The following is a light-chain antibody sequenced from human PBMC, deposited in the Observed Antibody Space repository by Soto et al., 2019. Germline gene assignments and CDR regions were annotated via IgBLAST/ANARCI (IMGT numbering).Light chain of an antibody. CDR1: QSVSSY. V-gene: IGKV3-11*01. Sequence: ELVLTQSPATLSLSPGERATLSCRASQSVSSYLAWYQQQPGQAPRRLIYDASSRATGIPARFSGSGSGTDFTLTISTLEPEDFAVYYCQQRSNWPTFGGGTKVETK. CDR3: QQRSNWPT. CDR2: DAS. J-gene: IGKJ4*01.